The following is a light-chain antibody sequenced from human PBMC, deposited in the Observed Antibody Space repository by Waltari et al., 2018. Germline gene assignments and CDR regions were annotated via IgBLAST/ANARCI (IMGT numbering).Light chain of an antibody. V-gene: IGKV3-11*01. CDR1: QSVSSH. Sequence: EIVLTQSPATLSLSPGERATLSCRASQSVSSHLAWYQQRPGQAPRLLIYDASNRATGIPARFSGSVSGTDFTLTISSLEPEDFAVYYCQQRRNWPPSITFGQGTRLEI. J-gene: IGKJ5*01. CDR3: QQRRNWPPSIT. CDR2: DAS.